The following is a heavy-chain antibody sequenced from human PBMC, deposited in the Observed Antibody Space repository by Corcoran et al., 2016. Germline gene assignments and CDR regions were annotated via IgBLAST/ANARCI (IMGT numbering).Heavy chain of an antibody. V-gene: IGHV3-7*04. CDR3: GRGSSGRNVGFFDR. J-gene: IGHJ4*02. CDR1: GFTFNTYW. Sequence: EVQLVESGGDLVQPGGSLRLSCAVSGFTFNTYWMTWVRQAPGKGLEWVANIKQDGNEKYYVDSVKGRFTISRDNAKNSLYLQMNSLRAEDTAVYYCGRGSSGRNVGFFDRGGQGTLVTVSS. D-gene: IGHD1-26*01. CDR2: IKQDGNEK.